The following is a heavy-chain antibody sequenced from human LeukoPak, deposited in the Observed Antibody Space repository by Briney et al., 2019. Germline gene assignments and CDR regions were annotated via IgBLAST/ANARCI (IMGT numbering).Heavy chain of an antibody. CDR3: ARHVPGDYYDSSGSTAFDY. CDR2: IYYSGST. J-gene: IGHJ4*02. Sequence: SETLSLTCTVSGGSISSYYWSWIRQPPGKGLEWIGYIYYSGSTNYNPSLKSRVTISVDTSKNQFSLKLSSVTGADTAVYYCARHVPGDYYDSSGSTAFDYWGQGTLVTVSS. CDR1: GGSISSYY. V-gene: IGHV4-59*08. D-gene: IGHD3-22*01.